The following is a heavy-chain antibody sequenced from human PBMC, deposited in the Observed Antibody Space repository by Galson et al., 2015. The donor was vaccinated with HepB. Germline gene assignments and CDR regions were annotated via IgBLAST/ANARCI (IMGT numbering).Heavy chain of an antibody. D-gene: IGHD3-16*01. J-gene: IGHJ3*02. CDR3: TTGGLRLGEFIGLDDAFDI. CDR1: GFTFSNAW. V-gene: IGHV3-15*07. Sequence: SLRLSCAASGFTFSNAWMNWVRQAPGKGLGWVGRIKSKTGGVTTDYAAPVKGRFTISRDDSKNTLYLQMNSLKTEDTAVYYCTTGGLRLGEFIGLDDAFDIWGQGTMVTVSS. CDR2: IKSKTGGVTT.